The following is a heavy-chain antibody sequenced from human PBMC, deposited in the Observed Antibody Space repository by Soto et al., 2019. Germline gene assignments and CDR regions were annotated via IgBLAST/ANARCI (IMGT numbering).Heavy chain of an antibody. CDR2: INPSGGST. V-gene: IGHV1-46*03. CDR1: GGTFSSYA. J-gene: IGHJ4*02. D-gene: IGHD1-26*01. Sequence: ASVKVSCKASGGTFSSYAISWVRQAPGQGLEWMGIINPSGGSTSYAQKFQGRVTMTRDTSTSTVYMELSSLRSEDTAVYYCARGSVTYSGSYYSALDYWGQGTLVTVSS. CDR3: ARGSVTYSGSYYSALDY.